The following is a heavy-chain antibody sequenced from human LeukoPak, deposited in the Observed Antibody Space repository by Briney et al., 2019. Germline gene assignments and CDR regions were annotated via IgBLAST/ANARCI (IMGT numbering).Heavy chain of an antibody. CDR1: GFTFDDYA. Sequence: AGGSLRLSCAASGFTFDDYAMHWVRQAPGKGLEWVSGISWNSGSIGYADSVKGRFTISRDNAKNSLYLQMNSLRAEDTALYYCAKDSAAGRWYDYWGQGTLVTVSS. CDR2: ISWNSGSI. D-gene: IGHD6-13*01. V-gene: IGHV3-9*01. J-gene: IGHJ4*02. CDR3: AKDSAAGRWYDY.